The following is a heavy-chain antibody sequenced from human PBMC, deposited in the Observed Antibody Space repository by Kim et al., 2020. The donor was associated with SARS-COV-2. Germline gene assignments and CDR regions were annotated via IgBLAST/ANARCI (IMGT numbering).Heavy chain of an antibody. V-gene: IGHV3-30*18. CDR3: AKDKHDFWSGYYTTHYG. J-gene: IGHJ6*01. D-gene: IGHD3-3*01. CDR1: GFTFSSYG. Sequence: GGSLRLSCAASGFTFSSYGMHWVRQAPGKGLEWVAVISYDGSNKYYADSVKGRFTISRDKSKNTLYLQMNSLRAEDTAVYYCAKDKHDFWSGYYTTHYG. CDR2: ISYDGSNK.